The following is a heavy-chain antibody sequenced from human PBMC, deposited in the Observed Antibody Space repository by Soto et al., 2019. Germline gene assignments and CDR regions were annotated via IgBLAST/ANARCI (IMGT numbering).Heavy chain of an antibody. CDR1: GYTLTSYD. Sequence: GXSVRVSCKAAGYTLTSYDINWGRQATGQGLEWMGWMNPNSGNTGYAQKFQGRVTMTRNTSISTAYMELSSLRSEDTAVYYCASSVDTAIGDYYYGMDVWGQGTTVTVSS. D-gene: IGHD5-18*01. V-gene: IGHV1-8*01. CDR2: MNPNSGNT. J-gene: IGHJ6*02. CDR3: ASSVDTAIGDYYYGMDV.